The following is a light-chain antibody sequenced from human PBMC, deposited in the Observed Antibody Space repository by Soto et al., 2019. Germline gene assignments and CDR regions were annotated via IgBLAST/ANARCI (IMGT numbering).Light chain of an antibody. J-gene: IGKJ3*01. CDR1: QSVSSSY. CDR2: GAS. V-gene: IGKV3-20*01. Sequence: EIVLTQSPGTLSLSPGERATLSCRASQSVSSSYLTWYQQKPGQAPRLLIYGASGRATGITDRFSGSGSGTDFTLTISRLEPEDFAVYYCQQYGYSLFTFGPGTKVDIK. CDR3: QQYGYSLFT.